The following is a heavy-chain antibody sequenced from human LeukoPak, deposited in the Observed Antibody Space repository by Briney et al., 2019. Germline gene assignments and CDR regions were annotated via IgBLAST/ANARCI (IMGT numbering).Heavy chain of an antibody. J-gene: IGHJ4*02. V-gene: IGHV4-34*01. CDR3: ARGYSSGFFDY. CDR2: INHSGST. D-gene: IGHD6-19*01. CDR1: GGSFSGYY. Sequence: PSETLSLTCAVYGGSFSGYYWSWIRQPPGKGMEWIGEINHSGSTNYNPSLKSRVTISADTSKNQFSLKLSSVTAADTAVYYCARGYSSGFFDYWGQGTLVTVSS.